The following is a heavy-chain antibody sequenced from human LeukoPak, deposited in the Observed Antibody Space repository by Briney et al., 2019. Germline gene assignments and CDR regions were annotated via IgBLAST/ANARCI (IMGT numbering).Heavy chain of an antibody. CDR2: IYYSGST. V-gene: IGHV4-59*01. Sequence: SETLSLTCTVSGGSISSYYWSWIRQPPGKGLEWIGYIYYSGSTNYNPSLKSRDTISVDTSKNQFSLKLSSVTAADTAVYYCARDILTGYYRDAFDIWGQGTMVTVSS. CDR1: GGSISSYY. J-gene: IGHJ3*02. CDR3: ARDILTGYYRDAFDI. D-gene: IGHD3-9*01.